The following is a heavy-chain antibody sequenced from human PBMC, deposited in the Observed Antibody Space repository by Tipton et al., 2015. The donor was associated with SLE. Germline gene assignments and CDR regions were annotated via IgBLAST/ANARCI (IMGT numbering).Heavy chain of an antibody. CDR1: GGSISSYY. V-gene: IGHV4-39*01. Sequence: TLSLTCTVSGGSISSYYWSWIRQPPGKGLDWIGSIYYSGSTYYNPSLKSRVTISVDTSKNQFSLKLSSVTAADTAVYYCAIRDGSYGVDYWGQGTLVTVSS. J-gene: IGHJ4*02. CDR3: AIRDGSYGVDY. D-gene: IGHD1-26*01. CDR2: IYYSGST.